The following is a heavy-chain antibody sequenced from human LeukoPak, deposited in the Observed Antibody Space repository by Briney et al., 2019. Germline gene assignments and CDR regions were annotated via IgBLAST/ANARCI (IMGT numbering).Heavy chain of an antibody. Sequence: SETLSLTCAVYGGSFSGYYWSWIRQPPGEGLEWIGEINHSGSTNYNPSLKSRVTISVDTSKNQFSLKLSSVTAADTAVYSCARGAYCGGDCYYNWFDPWGQGTLVTVSS. CDR1: GGSFSGYY. D-gene: IGHD2-21*02. CDR2: INHSGST. J-gene: IGHJ5*02. V-gene: IGHV4-34*01. CDR3: ARGAYCGGDCYYNWFDP.